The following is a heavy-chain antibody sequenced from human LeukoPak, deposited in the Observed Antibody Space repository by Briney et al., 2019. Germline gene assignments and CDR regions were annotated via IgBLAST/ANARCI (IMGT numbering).Heavy chain of an antibody. J-gene: IGHJ5*01. CDR1: GFTFSNYW. V-gene: IGHV3-74*01. D-gene: IGHD4-23*01. CDR2: INSDGSGT. CDR3: VRTEGTVAYDS. Sequence: GGSLRLSCAASGFTFSNYWMHWVRHAPGKGLVWVSRINSDGSGTTYADSVRGRFTISRDNAKNTLYLQVNSLRAEDTAVYYCVRTEGTVAYDSWGQGTLVTVSS.